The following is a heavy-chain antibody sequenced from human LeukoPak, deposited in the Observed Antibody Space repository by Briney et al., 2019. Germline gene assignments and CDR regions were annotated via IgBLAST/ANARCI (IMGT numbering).Heavy chain of an antibody. V-gene: IGHV3-53*01. CDR3: ARDYPNKRFGDGFDI. Sequence: GSLRLSCAASGFTVSRNYMSWVRQAPGKGLEWVSFIYSGGSTYYADSVKGRFTISRDNSKNTLYLQMNSLRAEDTAVYYCARDYPNKRFGDGFDIWGQGTMVTVSS. D-gene: IGHD3-16*01. CDR1: GFTVSRNY. J-gene: IGHJ3*02. CDR2: IYSGGST.